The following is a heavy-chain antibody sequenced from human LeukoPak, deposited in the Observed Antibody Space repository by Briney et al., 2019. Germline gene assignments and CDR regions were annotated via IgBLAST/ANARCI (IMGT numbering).Heavy chain of an antibody. D-gene: IGHD3-9*01. V-gene: IGHV3-23*01. J-gene: IGHJ4*02. Sequence: GGSLRLSCAASGFTFSNYAMYWVRQAPGKGLEWVSAVSGRDDSTYYADSVKGRFTISRDTSKNTLYLQMNSLRAEDTAVYYCAKWGDYDILTGYYDPDYWSQGTLVTVSS. CDR3: AKWGDYDILTGYYDPDY. CDR1: GFTFSNYA. CDR2: VSGRDDST.